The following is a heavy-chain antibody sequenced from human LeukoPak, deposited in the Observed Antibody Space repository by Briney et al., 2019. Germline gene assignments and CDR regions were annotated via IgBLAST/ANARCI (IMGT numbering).Heavy chain of an antibody. CDR3: AREDQLWFGP. CDR1: GGSVSSTYY. Sequence: SETLSLTCTVSGGSVSSTYYWSWIRQPPGKGLEWIGYIYYSGTTNYNPSLESRVTISVDTSKRQFSLKLSSVTAADTAVYYCAREDQLWFGPWGQGTLVTVSS. D-gene: IGHD5-18*01. V-gene: IGHV4-61*01. J-gene: IGHJ5*02. CDR2: IYYSGTT.